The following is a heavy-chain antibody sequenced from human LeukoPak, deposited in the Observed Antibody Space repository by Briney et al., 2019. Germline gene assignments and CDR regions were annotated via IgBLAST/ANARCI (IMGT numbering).Heavy chain of an antibody. CDR3: ARIVVAGEYYYYYYGMDV. CDR2: INHSGST. V-gene: IGHV4-34*01. J-gene: IGHJ6*02. Sequence: SSETLSLTCAVYGGAFSGYYWRWVRQPPREGLGWVGGINHSGSTNYNPSLKSRVTISVDTSKNQFSLKLSSVTAADTAVYYCARIVVAGEYYYYYYGMDVWGQGTTVTVSS. CDR1: GGAFSGYY. D-gene: IGHD3-22*01.